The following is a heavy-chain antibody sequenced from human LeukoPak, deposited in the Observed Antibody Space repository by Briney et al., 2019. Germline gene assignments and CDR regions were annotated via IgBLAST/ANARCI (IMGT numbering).Heavy chain of an antibody. D-gene: IGHD2-15*01. Sequence: GGSLRLSCAASGFTLSGYWMSWVRQAPGKGLEGVASIQQDGNEKYYVDSVKGRFTISKDNAKNTLYLQMSSLRAEDTAVYYCVRESHSAFDIGGQETRVSVSS. J-gene: IGHJ3*02. CDR1: GFTLSGYW. CDR2: IQQDGNEK. V-gene: IGHV3-7*01. CDR3: VRESHSAFDI.